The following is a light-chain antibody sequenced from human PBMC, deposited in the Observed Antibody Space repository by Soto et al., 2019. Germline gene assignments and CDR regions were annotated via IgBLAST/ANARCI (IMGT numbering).Light chain of an antibody. CDR3: SSYSSGSTLML. J-gene: IGLJ2*01. CDR2: EVS. Sequence: QSALTQPASVSGSPGQSITISCTGTSSDVGDYNYVSWYQHHPGKAPKLLIYEVSNRPSGVSYRFSGSKSANTASLAISGLQAEDEADYYCSSYSSGSTLMLFGGGTKLTVL. V-gene: IGLV2-14*01. CDR1: SSDVGDYNY.